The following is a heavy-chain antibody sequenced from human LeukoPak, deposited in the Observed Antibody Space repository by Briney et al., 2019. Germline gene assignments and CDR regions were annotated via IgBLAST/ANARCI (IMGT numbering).Heavy chain of an antibody. CDR2: IYYSGST. CDR3: ARDQAV. D-gene: IGHD6-19*01. V-gene: IGHV4-59*01. Sequence: PSENLSLTCTVSGGSISSYYWSWIRQPPGKGLEWIGYIYYSGSTNYNPSLKSRVTISVDTSKNQFSLKLSSVTAADTAVYYCARDQAVWGQGTLVTVSS. J-gene: IGHJ4*02. CDR1: GGSISSYY.